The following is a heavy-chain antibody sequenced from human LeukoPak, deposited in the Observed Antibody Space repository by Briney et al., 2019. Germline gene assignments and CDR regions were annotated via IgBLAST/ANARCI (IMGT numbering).Heavy chain of an antibody. CDR1: GDSINGYY. Sequence: PSETLSLTCTVSGDSINGYYWSWIRQPPGKELEWIGYIHYSWSTNYNPSFKSRVTLSVDTSKNQFSPKLSSLTAADTAVYSCARLRAGVGEFSLDYRGQGTLVTVSS. D-gene: IGHD3-10*01. V-gene: IGHV4-59*01. CDR3: ARLRAGVGEFSLDY. CDR2: IHYSWST. J-gene: IGHJ4*02.